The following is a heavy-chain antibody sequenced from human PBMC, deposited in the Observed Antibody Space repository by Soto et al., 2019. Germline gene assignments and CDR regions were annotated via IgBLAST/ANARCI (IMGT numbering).Heavy chain of an antibody. CDR3: ARGNYDILTGYSHGADY. J-gene: IGHJ4*02. V-gene: IGHV4-30-4*01. CDR2: IYYSGST. D-gene: IGHD3-9*01. CDR1: GGSISSGDYY. Sequence: QVQLQESGPGLVKPSQTLSLTCTVSGGSISSGDYYWSWIRQPPGKGLEWIGYIYYSGSTYYNPSLKSRVTISVDTSKNQFSLKLSSVTAADTAVYYCARGNYDILTGYSHGADYWGQGTLVTVSS.